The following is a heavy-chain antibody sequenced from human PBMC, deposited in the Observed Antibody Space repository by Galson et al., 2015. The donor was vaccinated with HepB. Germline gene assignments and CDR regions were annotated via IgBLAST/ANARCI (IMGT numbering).Heavy chain of an antibody. CDR2: IKEDGSAK. V-gene: IGHV3-7*03. Sequence: LRLSCAASGFTFSNYWMTWVRQAPGKGLEWVANIKEDGSAKYYVDSVKGRFTISRDNAKDSLFLQMNSLRDEDTAVYYCATSTDTAGEYWGQGTLVTVSS. CDR1: GFTFSNYW. CDR3: ATSTDTAGEY. D-gene: IGHD5-18*01. J-gene: IGHJ4*02.